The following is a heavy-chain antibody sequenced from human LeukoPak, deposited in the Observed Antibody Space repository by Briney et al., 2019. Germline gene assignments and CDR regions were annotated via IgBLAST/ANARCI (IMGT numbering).Heavy chain of an antibody. Sequence: ASVKVSCKASGYTFTNYAISWVRQAPGQGLEWMGSISSYNGNTNYVQNLQGRVTVTTDTSTSTAYMELRSLTSDDTAVYYCARTFYDFWSGFSNYDSFHIWGQGTLVTVSS. J-gene: IGHJ3*02. CDR2: ISSYNGNT. CDR3: ARTFYDFWSGFSNYDSFHI. CDR1: GYTFTNYA. D-gene: IGHD3-3*01. V-gene: IGHV1-18*01.